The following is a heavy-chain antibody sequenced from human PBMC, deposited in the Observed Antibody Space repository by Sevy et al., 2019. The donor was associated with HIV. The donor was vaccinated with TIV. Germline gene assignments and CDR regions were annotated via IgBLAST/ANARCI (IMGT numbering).Heavy chain of an antibody. D-gene: IGHD2-15*01. Sequence: GGSLRLPCAASGFSLSDHAVSWVRQTPGKGLEWLAVIKYNGRNQYYADSVKGRFTIAKDDSKNTLYLQLNSLRAEDTAVYYCARFVGYCSGGRCSIIDFWGQGTLVTVSS. CDR2: IKYNGRNQ. V-gene: IGHV3-30*04. CDR3: ARFVGYCSGGRCSIIDF. CDR1: GFSLSDHA. J-gene: IGHJ4*02.